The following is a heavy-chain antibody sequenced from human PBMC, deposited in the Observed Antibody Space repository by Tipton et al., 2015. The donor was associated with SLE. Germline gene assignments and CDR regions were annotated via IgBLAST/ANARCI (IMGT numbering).Heavy chain of an antibody. J-gene: IGHJ5*02. CDR2: IYTSGST. CDR1: GGSISSYY. Sequence: TLSLTCTVSGGSISSYYWSWIRQSPGKGLEWIGDIYTSGSTNYNPSLKSRVTISADTSKDQFSLKLSSVTAADTAVYYCASGGYGSGSHYLGGWFDPWGRGTLVTVSS. D-gene: IGHD3-10*01. V-gene: IGHV4-4*08. CDR3: ASGGYGSGSHYLGGWFDP.